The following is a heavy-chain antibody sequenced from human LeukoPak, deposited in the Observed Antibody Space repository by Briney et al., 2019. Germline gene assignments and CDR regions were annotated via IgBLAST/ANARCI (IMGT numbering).Heavy chain of an antibody. CDR2: IRYDGSNK. Sequence: PGGSLRLSCAASGFTFSSYGMHWVRQAPGKGLEWVAFIRYDGSNKYYADSVKGRFTISRDNSKNTLYLQMNSLRAEDTAVYYCARDHGYSSSWYPGYWGQGTLVTVSS. V-gene: IGHV3-30*02. CDR1: GFTFSSYG. D-gene: IGHD6-13*01. CDR3: ARDHGYSSSWYPGY. J-gene: IGHJ4*02.